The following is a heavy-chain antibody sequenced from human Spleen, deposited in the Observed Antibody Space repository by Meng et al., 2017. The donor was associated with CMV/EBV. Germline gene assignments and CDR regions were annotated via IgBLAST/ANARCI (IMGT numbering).Heavy chain of an antibody. CDR1: GGSINNYY. D-gene: IGHD5-12*01. CDR2: MYYSGST. CDR3: ARGRWSGYDY. V-gene: IGHV4-59*01. J-gene: IGHJ4*02. Sequence: SETLSLTCIVSGGSINNYYWSWIRQSPVKGLEWIGYMYYSGSTDYNPSFKSRVTISIDTSKNQLSLKLSSVTAADTAVYYCARGRWSGYDYWGQGTLVTVSS.